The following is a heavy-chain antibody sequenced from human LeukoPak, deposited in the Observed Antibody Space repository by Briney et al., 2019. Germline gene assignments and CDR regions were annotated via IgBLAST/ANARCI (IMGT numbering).Heavy chain of an antibody. D-gene: IGHD1-7*01. Sequence: KSSETLSLTCTVSGGSISSYYWSWIRQPPGKGLEWIGYIYYSGSTNYNPSLKSRVTISVDTSKNQFSLKLSSVTAADTAVYYCASLRFGTLTNWGQGTLVTVSS. J-gene: IGHJ4*02. V-gene: IGHV4-59*01. CDR2: IYYSGST. CDR1: GGSISSYY. CDR3: ASLRFGTLTN.